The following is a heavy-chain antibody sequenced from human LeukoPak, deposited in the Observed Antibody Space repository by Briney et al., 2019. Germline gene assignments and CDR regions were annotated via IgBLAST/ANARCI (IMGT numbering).Heavy chain of an antibody. CDR1: SGSISGYY. D-gene: IGHD2-15*01. CDR3: ATDDVVGSNQH. Sequence: PSETLSLTCTVSSGSISGYYWSWIRQPAGKGLEWIGRIYTSGSTNYNPSLKSRVTMSVDTSKTQFSLKLNSVTAADTAVYYCATDDVVGSNQHWGQGTLVTVSS. J-gene: IGHJ4*02. V-gene: IGHV4-4*07. CDR2: IYTSGST.